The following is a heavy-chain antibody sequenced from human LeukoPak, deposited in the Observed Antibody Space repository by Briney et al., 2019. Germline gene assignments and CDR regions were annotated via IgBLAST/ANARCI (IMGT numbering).Heavy chain of an antibody. D-gene: IGHD6-19*01. CDR3: ARLRKIAVANDY. CDR1: GGSISSSSYY. Sequence: SETLSLTCTVFGGSISSSSYYWGWIRQPPGKGLEWIGSIYYSGSTYYNPSLKSRVTISVDTSKNQFSLKLSSVTAADTAVYYCARLRKIAVANDYWGQGTLVTVSS. CDR2: IYYSGST. V-gene: IGHV4-39*01. J-gene: IGHJ4*02.